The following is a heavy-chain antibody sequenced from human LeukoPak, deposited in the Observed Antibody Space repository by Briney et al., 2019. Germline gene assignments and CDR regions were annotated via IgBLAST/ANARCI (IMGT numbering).Heavy chain of an antibody. CDR3: ARLIAAVTGWFDP. Sequence: PETLSLTCTVSGGSISSSSYYWGWIRQPPGKWLEWIGCIYYSGSTYYNPSLKSRVNISIDTSKNKFSLKLSSVTAADTAVYYCARLIAAVTGWFDPWGQGTLVTVSS. V-gene: IGHV4-39*01. CDR1: GGSISSSSYY. D-gene: IGHD6-13*01. CDR2: IYYSGST. J-gene: IGHJ5*02.